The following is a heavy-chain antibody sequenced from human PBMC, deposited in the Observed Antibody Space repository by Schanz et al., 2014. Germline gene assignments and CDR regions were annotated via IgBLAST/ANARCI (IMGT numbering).Heavy chain of an antibody. CDR3: ARPRFDYGEVDY. J-gene: IGHJ4*02. CDR1: GFTFSSYA. CDR2: ISSSSSYI. V-gene: IGHV3-21*01. Sequence: EVQLLESGGGLVQPGGSLRLSCAASGFTFSSYAMSWVRQAPGKGLEWVSSISSSSSYIYYADSVKGRFTISRDRFQNTLYLRMSSLRAEDTAVYYCARPRFDYGEVDYWGQGTLVTVSS. D-gene: IGHD4-17*01.